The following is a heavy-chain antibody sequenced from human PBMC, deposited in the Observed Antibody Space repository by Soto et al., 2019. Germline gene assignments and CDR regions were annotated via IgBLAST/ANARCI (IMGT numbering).Heavy chain of an antibody. Sequence: GASVKVSCKASGGTFSSYAISWVRQAPGQGLEWMGGIIPIFGTANYAQKFQGRVTITADESTSTAYMELSSLRSEDTAVYYCALLRYQLLGYYYYGMDVWGQGTTVTVSS. D-gene: IGHD2-2*01. CDR2: IIPIFGTA. J-gene: IGHJ6*02. CDR3: ALLRYQLLGYYYYGMDV. V-gene: IGHV1-69*13. CDR1: GGTFSSYA.